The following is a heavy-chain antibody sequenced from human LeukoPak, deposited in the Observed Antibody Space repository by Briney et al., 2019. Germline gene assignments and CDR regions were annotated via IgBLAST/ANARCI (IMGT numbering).Heavy chain of an antibody. CDR2: ITGSGGRT. V-gene: IGHV3-23*01. CDR1: GFTFTSYA. CDR3: ATGMDNYESSGYYSYFQH. J-gene: IGHJ1*01. D-gene: IGHD3-22*01. Sequence: GGSLRLSCASSGFTFTSYAMSWVRQAPGKGLEWVSSITGSGGRTYYADSVKGRFTISRDKSKNTLYLQMNSLRAEDTAVYYCATGMDNYESSGYYSYFQHWGQGTLVTVSS.